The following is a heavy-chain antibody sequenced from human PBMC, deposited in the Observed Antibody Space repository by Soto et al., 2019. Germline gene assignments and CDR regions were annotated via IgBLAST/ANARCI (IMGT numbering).Heavy chain of an antibody. Sequence: EVQLVQSGAEVKKPGESLKISRKGSGYSFTSYWIGWVRQMPGKGLGWMGIVYPGDSDTGYSPSFQGQVTISADKSISTAYLQWSSLKASDTAMYYCARRDSSSPVLYGMDVWGQSTTVTVSS. J-gene: IGHJ6*02. CDR2: VYPGDSDT. D-gene: IGHD6-6*01. V-gene: IGHV5-51*01. CDR3: ARRDSSSPVLYGMDV. CDR1: GYSFTSYW.